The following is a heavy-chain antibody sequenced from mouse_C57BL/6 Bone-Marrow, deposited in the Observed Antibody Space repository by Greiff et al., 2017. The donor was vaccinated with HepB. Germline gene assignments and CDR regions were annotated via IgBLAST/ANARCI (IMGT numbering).Heavy chain of an antibody. Sequence: DVHLVESGPGLVKPSQSLSLTCSVTGYSITSGYYWNWIRQFPGNKLEWMGYISYDGSNNYNPSLKNRISITRDTSKNQFFLKLNSVTTEDTATYYCARDQGHYDYQFAYWGQGTLVTVSA. J-gene: IGHJ3*01. CDR3: ARDQGHYDYQFAY. V-gene: IGHV3-6*01. D-gene: IGHD2-4*01. CDR2: ISYDGSN. CDR1: GYSITSGYY.